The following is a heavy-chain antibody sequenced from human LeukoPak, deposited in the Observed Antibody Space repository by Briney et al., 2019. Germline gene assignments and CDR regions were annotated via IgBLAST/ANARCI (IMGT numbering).Heavy chain of an antibody. CDR1: GFSFSVDA. V-gene: IGHV3-33*01. CDR2: IWSDGSQT. CDR3: AGAAGLGNYLIDY. Sequence: GGSLRLSCAASGFSFSVDAIHWVRQAPGKGLEWVALIWSDGSQTKYAGSVKGRFTVSRDNSKNTAFLQMSGLTVEDTAVYYCAGAAGLGNYLIDYWGQGTLVTVSS. J-gene: IGHJ4*02. D-gene: IGHD3-16*01.